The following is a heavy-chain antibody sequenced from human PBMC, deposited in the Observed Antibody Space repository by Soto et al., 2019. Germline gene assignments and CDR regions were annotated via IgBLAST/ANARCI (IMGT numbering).Heavy chain of an antibody. Sequence: EVQLVESGGGLVKPGGSLRLSCAASGFTFSSYSMNWVRQAPGKGLEWVSSISSSSHYIYCADSVKGRFTISRDNAKNSLYLQMISLRADDTAVYYCARDRLGSSSHDYWGQGTLVTVSS. J-gene: IGHJ4*02. CDR1: GFTFSSYS. D-gene: IGHD6-6*01. CDR2: ISSSSHYI. CDR3: ARDRLGSSSHDY. V-gene: IGHV3-21*02.